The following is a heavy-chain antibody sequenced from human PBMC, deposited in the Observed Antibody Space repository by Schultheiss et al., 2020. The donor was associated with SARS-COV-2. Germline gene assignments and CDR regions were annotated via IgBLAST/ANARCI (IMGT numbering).Heavy chain of an antibody. Sequence: SETLSLTCTVSGASISSYYWSWIRQHPGKGLEWIGHIYYSGSTKYNPSLKSRVTISVDTSKNQFSLKLSSVTAADTAVYYCARGLRFGELFDYWGQGTLVTVSS. CDR2: IYYSGST. CDR1: GASISSYY. J-gene: IGHJ4*02. V-gene: IGHV4-59*01. D-gene: IGHD3-10*01. CDR3: ARGLRFGELFDY.